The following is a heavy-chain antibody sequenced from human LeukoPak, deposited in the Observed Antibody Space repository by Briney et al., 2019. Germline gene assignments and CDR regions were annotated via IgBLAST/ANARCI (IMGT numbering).Heavy chain of an antibody. CDR2: IGSGGSPT. CDR3: AKDKVPYCTDECYGAIDA. CDR1: GFSFSSHS. V-gene: IGHV3-48*01. J-gene: IGHJ3*01. Sequence: GGSLRLSCEASGFSFSSHSMNWVRQAPGKRLEWVSYIGSGGSPTHYAESVKGRFTISRDNAKNSLYLQMNSLTVEDTAVYYCAKDKVPYCTDECYGAIDAWGQGTLVTVSA. D-gene: IGHD2-21*01.